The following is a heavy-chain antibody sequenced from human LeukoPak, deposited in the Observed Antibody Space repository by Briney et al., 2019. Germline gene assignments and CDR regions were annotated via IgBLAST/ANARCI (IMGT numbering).Heavy chain of an antibody. V-gene: IGHV3-7*01. Sequence: GGSLRLSCVASGFTFKYWMSWVRHAPGKGLEWVANINQDESEKYYVDSVKGRFTVSRDNAKNSLFLQMNSLSAEDTAVYYCARASTRSGTTYYFDYWGQGTLVTVSS. CDR1: GFTFKYW. CDR3: ARASTRSGTTYYFDY. D-gene: IGHD3-10*01. J-gene: IGHJ4*02. CDR2: INQDESEK.